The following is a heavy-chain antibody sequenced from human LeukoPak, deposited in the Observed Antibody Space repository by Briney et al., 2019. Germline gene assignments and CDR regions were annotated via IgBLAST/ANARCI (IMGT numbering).Heavy chain of an antibody. V-gene: IGHV1-69*05. J-gene: IGHJ5*02. CDR3: ARSGRQLGWWFDP. Sequence: ASVKVSCKASGGTFSSYAISWVRQAPGQGLEWMGGIIPIFGTANYAQKLQGRVTMTTDTSTSTAYMELRSLRSDDMAVYYCARSGRQLGWWFDPWGQGTLVTVSS. CDR1: GGTFSSYA. D-gene: IGHD6-13*01. CDR2: IIPIFGTA.